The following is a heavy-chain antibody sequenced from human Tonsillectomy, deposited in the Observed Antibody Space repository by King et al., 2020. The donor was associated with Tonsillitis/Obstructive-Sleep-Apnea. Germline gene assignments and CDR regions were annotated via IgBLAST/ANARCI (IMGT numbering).Heavy chain of an antibody. CDR3: ARDVRVVPAAMREGDAFDI. D-gene: IGHD2-2*01. J-gene: IGHJ3*02. CDR2: ISYDGSNK. Sequence: QLVQSGGGVVQPGRSLRLSCAASGFTFSSYAMHWVRQAPGKGLEWVAVISYDGSNKYYADSVKGRFTISRDNSKNTLYLQMNSLRAEDTAVYYCARDVRVVPAAMREGDAFDIWGQGTMVTVSS. CDR1: GFTFSSYA. V-gene: IGHV3-30*01.